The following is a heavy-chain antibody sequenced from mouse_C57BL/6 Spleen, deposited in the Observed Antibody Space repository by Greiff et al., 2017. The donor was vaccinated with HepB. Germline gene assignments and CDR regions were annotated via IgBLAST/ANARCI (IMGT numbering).Heavy chain of an antibody. V-gene: IGHV3-6*01. CDR2: ISYDGSN. CDR1: GYSITSGYY. CDR3: ARGVYYDPEGAMDY. Sequence: EVQRVESGPGLVKPSQSLSLTCSVTGYSITSGYYWNWIRQFPGNKLEWMGYISYDGSNNYNPSLKNRISITRDTSKNQFFLKLNSVTTEDTATYYCARGVYYDPEGAMDYWGQGTSVTVSS. D-gene: IGHD2-4*01. J-gene: IGHJ4*01.